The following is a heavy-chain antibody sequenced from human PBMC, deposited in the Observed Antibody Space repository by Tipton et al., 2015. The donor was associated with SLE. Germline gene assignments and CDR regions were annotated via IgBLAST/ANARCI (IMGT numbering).Heavy chain of an antibody. Sequence: LRLSCAVYGGSFSGYYWSWIRQPPGKGLEWIGEINHSGGTNYNPSLKSRVTISVDTSKNRFSLKLSSVTAADTAVYYCARAPGLDRDYYYYYYMDVWGKGTTVTVSS. CDR3: ARAPGLDRDYYYYYYMDV. V-gene: IGHV4-34*01. CDR2: INHSGGT. D-gene: IGHD3/OR15-3a*01. J-gene: IGHJ6*03. CDR1: GGSFSGYY.